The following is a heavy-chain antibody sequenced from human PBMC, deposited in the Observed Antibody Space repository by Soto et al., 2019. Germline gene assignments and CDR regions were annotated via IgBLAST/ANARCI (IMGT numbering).Heavy chain of an antibody. CDR2: INHSGST. V-gene: IGHV4-34*01. J-gene: IGHJ4*02. D-gene: IGHD5-18*01. CDR3: ARRGYRKSGNRFDY. CDR1: GGSFSVYY. Sequence: SETLSLTCAVYGGSFSVYYWSWIRQPPGKGLEWIGEINHSGSTNYNPSLKSRVTISVDTSKNQFSLKLSSVTAADTAVYYCARRGYRKSGNRFDYWGQGTLVTVSS.